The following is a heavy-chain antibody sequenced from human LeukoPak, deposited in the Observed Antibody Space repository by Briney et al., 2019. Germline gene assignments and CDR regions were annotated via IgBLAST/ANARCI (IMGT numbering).Heavy chain of an antibody. CDR3: ARAPRITIFGVVIIRFDH. D-gene: IGHD3-3*01. CDR2: IYYSGST. CDR1: GGSISSGGYY. Sequence: SQTLSLTCTVSGGSISSGGYYWSWIRQHPGKGLEWIGYIYYSGSTYYNPSLKSRVTISVDTSKNQFSLKLSSVTAADTAVYYCARAPRITIFGVVIIRFDHWGQGTLVTVSS. J-gene: IGHJ5*02. V-gene: IGHV4-31*03.